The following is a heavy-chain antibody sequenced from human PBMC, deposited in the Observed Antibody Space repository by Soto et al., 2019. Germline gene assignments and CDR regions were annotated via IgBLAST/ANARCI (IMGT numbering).Heavy chain of an antibody. D-gene: IGHD2-2*01. V-gene: IGHV4-59*01. CDR3: ARVYCSSTSCYPGFDY. CDR2: IYYSGST. CDR1: GGSISSYY. J-gene: IGHJ4*02. Sequence: PSETLSLTCTVSGGSISSYYWSWIRQPPGKGLEWIGYIYYSGSTNYNPSLKSRVTISVDTSKNQFSLKLSSVTAADTAVYYCARVYCSSTSCYPGFDYWGQGTLVTSPQ.